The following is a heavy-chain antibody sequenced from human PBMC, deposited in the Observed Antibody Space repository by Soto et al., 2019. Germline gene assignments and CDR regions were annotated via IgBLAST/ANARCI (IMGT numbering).Heavy chain of an antibody. D-gene: IGHD4-17*01. V-gene: IGHV3-33*01. J-gene: IGHJ4*02. CDR3: ARVGGTVTSDY. CDR1: GFTFSTYG. Sequence: QVQLVESGGGVVQPGRSLRLSRVASGFTFSTYGMHWVRQAPGKGLEWLAMIYYDGSNKYYADSVKGRFTISRDNAKNTLYLQMNSLRAEDTAVYYCARVGGTVTSDYWGQGTLVTVSS. CDR2: IYYDGSNK.